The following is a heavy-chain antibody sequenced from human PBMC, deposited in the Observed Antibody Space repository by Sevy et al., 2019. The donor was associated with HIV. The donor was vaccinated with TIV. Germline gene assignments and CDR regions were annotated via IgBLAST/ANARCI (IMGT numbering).Heavy chain of an antibody. CDR2: IRNDGSTK. D-gene: IGHD4-17*01. J-gene: IGHJ6*02. CDR3: VKGPHPAVTTSYALDV. Sequence: GGSLRLSCAASGFTFKSYGMHWVRQAPGKGLEWVTFIRNDGSTKYYADSVRGRFTASRDNSKNTLYLHMNSLRPEDTALYYCVKGPHPAVTTSYALDVWGQGTTVTVS. V-gene: IGHV3-30*02. CDR1: GFTFKSYG.